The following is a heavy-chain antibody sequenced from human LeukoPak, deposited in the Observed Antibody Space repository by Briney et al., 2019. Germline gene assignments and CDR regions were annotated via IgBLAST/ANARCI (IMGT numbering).Heavy chain of an antibody. CDR1: GFTVSSNY. J-gene: IGHJ6*02. CDR2: IYSGGST. D-gene: IGHD1-14*01. Sequence: GGSLRLSCAASGFTVSSNYMSWVRQAPGKGLEWVSVIYSGGSTYYADSVKGRFTISRDNSKSTLYLQMNSLRAEDTAVYYCASGMGPYYYYGMDVWGQGTTVTVSS. CDR3: ASGMGPYYYYGMDV. V-gene: IGHV3-53*01.